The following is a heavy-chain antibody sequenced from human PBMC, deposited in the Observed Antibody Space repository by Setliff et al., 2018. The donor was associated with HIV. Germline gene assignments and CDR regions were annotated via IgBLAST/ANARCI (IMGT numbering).Heavy chain of an antibody. CDR1: GASINTYY. D-gene: IGHD4-4*01. V-gene: IGHV4-34*01. CDR3: ARLDDSNYYSYYIDV. Sequence: SETLSLTCAVSGASINTYYWSWVRQPPGKGLEWIGEITHSGSTNYNPSLKSRVTISVDTSKNQFSLKLTSVTAADTAVYYCARLDDSNYYSYYIDVWGEGTMVTVSS. J-gene: IGHJ6*03. CDR2: ITHSGST.